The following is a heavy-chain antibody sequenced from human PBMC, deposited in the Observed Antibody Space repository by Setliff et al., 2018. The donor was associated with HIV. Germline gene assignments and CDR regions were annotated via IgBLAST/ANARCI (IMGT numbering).Heavy chain of an antibody. CDR2: IIPIFDTT. Sequence: SVKVSCKSSGGTFENYAISWVRQAPGQGLEWMGKIIPIFDTTIYAEKFQGRITISADKSTATAYLELNSLRSEDSAIYYCARLIPSAYFGPRQDAFDVWGQGARVTVSS. CDR3: ARLIPSAYFGPRQDAFDV. CDR1: GGTFENYA. D-gene: IGHD2-21*01. J-gene: IGHJ3*01. V-gene: IGHV1-69*06.